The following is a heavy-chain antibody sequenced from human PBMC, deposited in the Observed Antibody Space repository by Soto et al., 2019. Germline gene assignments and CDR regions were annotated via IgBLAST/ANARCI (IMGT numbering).Heavy chain of an antibody. V-gene: IGHV3-23*01. CDR1: GFTFSSYA. J-gene: IGHJ4*02. CDR3: SKYQPMTQPRPYLDY. Sequence: EVQLLESGGDLIQPGGSLRLSCAASGFTFSSYAMSWVRQAPGKGLGWFSAISSSGVSTFYADSVKGRFTISRDNSRNTLYLQMNSLRAEDTAIYYCSKYQPMTQPRPYLDYWGQGTLVTVSS. CDR2: ISSSGVST. D-gene: IGHD3-22*01.